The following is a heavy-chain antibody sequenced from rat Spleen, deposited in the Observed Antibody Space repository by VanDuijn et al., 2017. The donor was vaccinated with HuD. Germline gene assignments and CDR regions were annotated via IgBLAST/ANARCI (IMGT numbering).Heavy chain of an antibody. V-gene: IGHV5-17*01. CDR1: GFTFSDYA. CDR2: IIYDGSST. D-gene: IGHD1-2*01. J-gene: IGHJ3*01. Sequence: EVQLVESGGGLVQPGRSLKLSCAASGFTFSDYAMAWVRQAPKKGLEWVATIIYDGSSTYYRDSVKGRFTISRDNAKSTLYLQMDSLSSEDTATYYCARGGSTYGNWFAYWGQGTLVTVSS. CDR3: ARGGSTYGNWFAY.